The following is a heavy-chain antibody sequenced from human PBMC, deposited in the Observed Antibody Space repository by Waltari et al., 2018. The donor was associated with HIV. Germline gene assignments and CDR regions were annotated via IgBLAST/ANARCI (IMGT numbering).Heavy chain of an antibody. Sequence: GLVKPGGSLRLSCAASGFTFSTYSMNWVRQAPGKGLEWVSSISSSSSYIYYADSVKGRFTISRDNAKNSLYLQMNSLRAEDTAVYYCARDSGWRLYWYFDLWGRGTLVTVSS. CDR1: GFTFSTYS. CDR2: ISSSSSYI. D-gene: IGHD6-19*01. J-gene: IGHJ2*01. CDR3: ARDSGWRLYWYFDL. V-gene: IGHV3-21*01.